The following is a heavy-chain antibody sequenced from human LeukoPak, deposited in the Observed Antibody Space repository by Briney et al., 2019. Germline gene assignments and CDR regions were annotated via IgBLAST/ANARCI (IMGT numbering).Heavy chain of an antibody. J-gene: IGHJ4*02. CDR1: GDSINSLDL. D-gene: IGHD6-19*01. V-gene: IGHV4-4*02. Sequence: SETLSLTCTVSGDSINSLDLWSWVRQPPGKGLEWIGEMYLSGTTHSNPSVKSRVTISVDKSKNQFSLKLTSVTAADTAVYYCARGQGAGWYAFWEFDYWGQGTLVTVSS. CDR3: ARGQGAGWYAFWEFDY. CDR2: MYLSGTT.